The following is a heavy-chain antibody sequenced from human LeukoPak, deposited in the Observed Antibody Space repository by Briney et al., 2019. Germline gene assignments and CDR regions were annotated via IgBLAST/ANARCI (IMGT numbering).Heavy chain of an antibody. CDR1: GFTFSTYT. D-gene: IGHD3-22*01. J-gene: IGHJ4*02. V-gene: IGHV3-48*02. CDR2: ISTDSHII. CDR3: ARCPQYYYDSRGCPFGY. Sequence: GGSLRLSCAASGFTFSTYTMNWVRQAPGKGLEWLSCISTDSHIIYYADSVKGRFTISRDNAKNSLYLQMNSLRDDDTAMYYCARCPQYYYDSRGCPFGYWGRGTLVTVSS.